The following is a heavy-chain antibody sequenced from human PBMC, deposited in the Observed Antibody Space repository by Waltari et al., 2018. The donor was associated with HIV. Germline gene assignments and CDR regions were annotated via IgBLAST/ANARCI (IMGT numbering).Heavy chain of an antibody. CDR3: ARGSGIAVAGTGAFDI. J-gene: IGHJ3*02. CDR2: INHSGST. D-gene: IGHD6-19*01. CDR1: GGSFSGYY. V-gene: IGHV4-34*01. Sequence: QVQLQQWGAGLLKPSETLSLTCAVYGGSFSGYYWSWIRQPPGKGLEWIGEINHSGSTNYNPSLKSRVTISVDTSKNQFSLKLSSVTAADTAVYYCARGSGIAVAGTGAFDIWGQGTMVTVSS.